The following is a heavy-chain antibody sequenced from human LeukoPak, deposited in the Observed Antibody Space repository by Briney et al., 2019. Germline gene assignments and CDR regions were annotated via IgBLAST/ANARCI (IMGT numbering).Heavy chain of an antibody. CDR3: ARGRLYGDYGGPYFDY. CDR2: ISSSGSTI. V-gene: IGHV3-48*04. D-gene: IGHD4-17*01. Sequence: PGGSLRLSCAASGFTFSSYAMSWVRQAPGKGLEWVSYISSSGSTIYYADSVKGRFTISRDNAKNSLYLQMNSLRAEDTAVYYCARGRLYGDYGGPYFDYWGQGTLVTVSS. CDR1: GFTFSSYA. J-gene: IGHJ4*02.